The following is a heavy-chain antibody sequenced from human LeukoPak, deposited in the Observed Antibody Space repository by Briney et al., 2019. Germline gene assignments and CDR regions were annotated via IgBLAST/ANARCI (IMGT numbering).Heavy chain of an antibody. V-gene: IGHV5-51*01. CDR2: IYPGDSDT. J-gene: IGHJ4*02. CDR3: ARLWGTQLIDY. CDR1: GYSFTSYW. D-gene: IGHD7-27*01. Sequence: GESLKISCKGSGYSFTSYWIGWVRQMPGKRLEGMGIIYPGDSDTRYSPSFQGQVTISADKSISTAYLQWSRLKASDTAMYYCARLWGTQLIDYWGQGTLVTVSS.